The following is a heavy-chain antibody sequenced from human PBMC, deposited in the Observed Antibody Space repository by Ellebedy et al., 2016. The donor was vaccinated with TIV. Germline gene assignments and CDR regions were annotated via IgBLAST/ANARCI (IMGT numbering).Heavy chain of an antibody. V-gene: IGHV3-7*03. CDR1: GFTFSRFW. CDR2: INQGGSET. J-gene: IGHJ4*02. CDR3: AKLAGISSWYAEY. Sequence: PGGSLRLSCAASGFTFSRFWMAWVRQAPGKGLEWVATINQGGSETYYVDSVKGRFTISRDNSKNSLYLQMNSLRADDTAIYYCAKLAGISSWYAEYWGQGTLVTVSS. D-gene: IGHD6-13*01.